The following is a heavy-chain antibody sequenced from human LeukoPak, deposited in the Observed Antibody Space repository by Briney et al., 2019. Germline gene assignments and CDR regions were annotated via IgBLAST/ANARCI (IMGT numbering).Heavy chain of an antibody. CDR1: GDSISSGSYY. D-gene: IGHD5-24*01. CDR3: ARGRWLQDYYYYYYMDV. V-gene: IGHV4-61*02. CDR2: IYTSGST. Sequence: SETLSLTCTVSGDSISSGSYYWSWIRQPAGKGLEWIGRIYTSGSTNYNPSLKSRVTISVDTSKNQFSLKLSSVTAADTAVYYCARGRWLQDYYYYYYMDVWGKGTTVTISS. J-gene: IGHJ6*03.